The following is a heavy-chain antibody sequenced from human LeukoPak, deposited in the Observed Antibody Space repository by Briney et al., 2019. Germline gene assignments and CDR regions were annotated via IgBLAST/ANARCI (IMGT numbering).Heavy chain of an antibody. J-gene: IGHJ4*02. CDR3: ASELFY. V-gene: IGHV3-53*01. CDR2: IYGVDGT. CDR1: GVTVSSHY. Sequence: GGSLRLSCAASGVTVSSHYMNWVRRAPGKGLEWVSVIYGVDGTSYADSVKGRFTISRDNSKNTVYLQMNSLRAEDAAVYYCASELFYWGQGILVTVSS.